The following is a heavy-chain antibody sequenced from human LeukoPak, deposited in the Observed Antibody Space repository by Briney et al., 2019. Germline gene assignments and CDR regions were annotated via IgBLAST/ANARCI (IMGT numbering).Heavy chain of an antibody. V-gene: IGHV4-4*09. CDR2: IYSSGTT. Sequence: SETLSLTCTVSGASISSDYWSWIRQPPGRRPEWIGYIYSSGTTKYNPSLESRVTISIDTSKNQFSLKLTSMTAADTAVYFCSRLLPSRPDFYFDYWGQGTLVTVSS. CDR1: GASISSDY. CDR3: SRLLPSRPDFYFDY. D-gene: IGHD6-6*01. J-gene: IGHJ4*02.